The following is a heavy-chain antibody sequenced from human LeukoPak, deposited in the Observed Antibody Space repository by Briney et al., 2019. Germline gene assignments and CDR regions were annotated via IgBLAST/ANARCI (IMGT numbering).Heavy chain of an antibody. Sequence: SETLSLTCTVSGGSLNTFYWTWIRQPPGKGLEWIEYTYYSGGTKYNPSLESRVTISVDASKSQFSLKLNSVTTADTAVYYCARVVNYTSRKNWYDPWGQGTLVVVSS. V-gene: IGHV4-59*01. CDR2: TYYSGGT. D-gene: IGHD3-3*01. J-gene: IGHJ5*02. CDR3: ARVVNYTSRKNWYDP. CDR1: GGSLNTFY.